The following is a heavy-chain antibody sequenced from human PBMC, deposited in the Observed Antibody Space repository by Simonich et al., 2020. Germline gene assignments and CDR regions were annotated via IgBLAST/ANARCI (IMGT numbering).Heavy chain of an antibody. J-gene: IGHJ4*02. Sequence: EVQLVESGGGLVKPGGSLRLSCAASGFTFSSYSMNWVRQAPGKVMEWVSSSSSSSSYIYYADSLKGRFTISRDNAKNSLYLQMNSLRAEDTAVYYCARARGDSSSWYFDYWGQGTLVTVSS. V-gene: IGHV3-21*01. CDR2: SSSSSSYI. D-gene: IGHD6-13*01. CDR3: ARARGDSSSWYFDY. CDR1: GFTFSSYS.